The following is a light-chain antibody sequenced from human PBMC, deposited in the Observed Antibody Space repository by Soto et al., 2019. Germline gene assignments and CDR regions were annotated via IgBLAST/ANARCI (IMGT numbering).Light chain of an antibody. J-gene: IGKJ4*01. V-gene: IGKV1-5*03. CDR1: QSISSW. CDR3: QQYNSVSLLT. CDR2: KAS. Sequence: DIQMTQSPSTLSASLGDRVTITCRASQSISSWLAWYQQKPGKAPKLLIYKASTLESGVPSRFSDSGSGTEFTLTISSLQPDDFATYYCQQYNSVSLLTFGGGTKVEIK.